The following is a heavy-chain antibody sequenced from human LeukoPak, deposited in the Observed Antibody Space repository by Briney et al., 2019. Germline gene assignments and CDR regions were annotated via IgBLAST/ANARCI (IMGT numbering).Heavy chain of an antibody. J-gene: IGHJ5*02. CDR1: GGSISSGGYY. CDR3: ARGGSGYQYNWFDP. Sequence: SSETLSLTCTVSGGSISSGGYYWSWIRQHPGKGLEWIGYIYYSGSTYYNPSLKSRVTISVGTSKNQFSLKLSSVTAADTAVYYCARGGSGYQYNWFDPWGQGTLVTVSS. CDR2: IYYSGST. D-gene: IGHD3-22*01. V-gene: IGHV4-31*03.